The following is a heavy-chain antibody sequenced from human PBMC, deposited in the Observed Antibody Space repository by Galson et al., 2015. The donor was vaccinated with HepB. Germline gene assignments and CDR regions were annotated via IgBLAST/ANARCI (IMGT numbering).Heavy chain of an antibody. J-gene: IGHJ4*02. D-gene: IGHD5-12*01. V-gene: IGHV1-69*02. CDR3: ARAGFERGYSGYEFDY. Sequence: SVKVSCKASGGTFSSYTISWVQQAPGQGLEWMGRIIPILGIANYAQKFQGRVTITADKSTSTAYMELSSLRSEDTAVYYCARAGFERGYSGYEFDYWGQGTLVTVSS. CDR2: IIPILGIA. CDR1: GGTFSSYT.